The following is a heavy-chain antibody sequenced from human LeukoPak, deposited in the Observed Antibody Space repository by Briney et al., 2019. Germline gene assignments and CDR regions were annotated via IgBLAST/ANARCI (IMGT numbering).Heavy chain of an antibody. Sequence: GGSLRLSCAVSGFTVSNNYMNWVRQAPGKGLEWVSIIYSGGRTYYTDSVKGRFTISRDNAKNTLYLQMNSLRVEDTAIYYCAREAPYGDALDYWGQGTLVTVSS. J-gene: IGHJ4*02. CDR3: AREAPYGDALDY. D-gene: IGHD4-17*01. CDR2: IYSGGRT. CDR1: GFTVSNNY. V-gene: IGHV3-53*01.